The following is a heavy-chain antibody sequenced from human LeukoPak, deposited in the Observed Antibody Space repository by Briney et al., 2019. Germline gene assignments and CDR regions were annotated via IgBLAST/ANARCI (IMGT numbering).Heavy chain of an antibody. CDR1: AGSISGGYY. CDR3: ARGRGFEGWFDP. D-gene: IGHD3-22*01. J-gene: IGHJ5*02. Sequence: SETLSLTCTLSAGSISGGYYWTWIRQHPEKGLEWIGFMFDRGGAYYNPSLMSRVSMSADTSKKFFSLKLASVTAADTALYYCARGRGFEGWFDPWGQGTQVIVSS. CDR2: MFDRGGA. V-gene: IGHV4-31*03.